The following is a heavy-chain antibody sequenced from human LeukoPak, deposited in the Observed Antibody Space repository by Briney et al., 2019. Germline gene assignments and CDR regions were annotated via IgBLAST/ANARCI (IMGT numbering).Heavy chain of an antibody. CDR1: GFTFSDYA. CDR3: ARDRNYVWGSYRSGFDY. Sequence: GGSLRLSCTASGFTFSDYAMSWVRQAPGKGLEWVSTISTNGDSTYYADSVKGRFTISRDNAKNSLYLQMNSLRAEDTAVYYCARDRNYVWGSYRSGFDYWGQGTLVTVSS. D-gene: IGHD3-16*02. J-gene: IGHJ4*02. V-gene: IGHV3-23*01. CDR2: ISTNGDST.